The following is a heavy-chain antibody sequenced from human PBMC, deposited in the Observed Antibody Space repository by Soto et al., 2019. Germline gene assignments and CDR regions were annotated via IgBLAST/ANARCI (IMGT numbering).Heavy chain of an antibody. CDR1: GGFLSGYY. J-gene: IGHJ5*02. V-gene: IGHV4-34*01. CDR2: INHSGST. Sequence: SETLSLTCAVYGGFLSGYYWSWIRQPPGKGLEWIGEINHSGSTNYNPSLKSRVTISVDTSKNQFSLKLSSVTAADTAVYYCARADYRKKRNWFDPWGQGTLVTVSS. CDR3: ARADYRKKRNWFDP. D-gene: IGHD4-4*01.